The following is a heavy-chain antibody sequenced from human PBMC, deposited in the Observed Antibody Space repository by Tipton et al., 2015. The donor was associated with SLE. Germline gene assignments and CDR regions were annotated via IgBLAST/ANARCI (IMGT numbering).Heavy chain of an antibody. CDR1: GFSFDDYA. CDR3: AKDSGLGSGYDHQEFDY. J-gene: IGHJ4*02. CDR2: ITWNSGTI. V-gene: IGHV3-9*01. D-gene: IGHD5-12*01. Sequence: SLRLSCAASGFSFDDYAMHWVRQAPGKGLEWVSGITWNSGTIGYADSVKGRFTISRDNARNSLFLHMHSLRPEDTALYYCAKDSGLGSGYDHQEFDYWGQGTLVTVSS.